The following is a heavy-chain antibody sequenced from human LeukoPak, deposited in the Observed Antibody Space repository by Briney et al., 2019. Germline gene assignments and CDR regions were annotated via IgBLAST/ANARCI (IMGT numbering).Heavy chain of an antibody. CDR3: ASNSGSYYNDYFDY. CDR2: ISYDGSNK. D-gene: IGHD3-10*01. J-gene: IGHJ4*02. Sequence: GRSLRLSCAASGFTFSSYAMHWVRQAPGKGLEWVAVISYDGSNKYYADSVKGRFTISRDNSKNTLYLQMNSLRAEDTAVYYCASNSGSYYNDYFDYWGQGTLVTVSS. V-gene: IGHV3-30*01. CDR1: GFTFSSYA.